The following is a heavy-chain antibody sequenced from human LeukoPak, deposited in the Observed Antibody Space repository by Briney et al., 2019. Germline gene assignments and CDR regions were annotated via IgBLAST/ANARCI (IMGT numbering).Heavy chain of an antibody. CDR1: GFTFSSYW. CDR2: IKQDGSEK. J-gene: IGHJ6*02. CDR3: ARGKQLVVPGYYYYGMDV. D-gene: IGHD6-13*01. V-gene: IGHV3-7*04. Sequence: GGSLRLSCAASGFTFSSYWMSWVRQAPGKGLEWVANIKQDGSEKYYVDSVKGRFTISRDNAKNSLYLQMNSLRAEDTAVYYCARGKQLVVPGYYYYGMDVWGQGTTVTVSS.